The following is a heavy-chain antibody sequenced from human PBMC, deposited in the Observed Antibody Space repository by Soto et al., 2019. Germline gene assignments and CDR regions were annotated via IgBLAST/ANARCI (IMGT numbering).Heavy chain of an antibody. V-gene: IGHV3-23*04. CDR3: AKRHRTNTGELEY. CDR1: GFRCSSYG. Sequence: EVQLVESGGGWVQPGGSLRLSCEASGFRCSSYGMSWVRQVPGMGREWVSSISGTGASTYYADSVKGRFTISRDNSKNTLHLQMISLRDEDTAIYYCAKRHRTNTGELEYWGQGTLVTVSS. CDR2: ISGTGAST. D-gene: IGHD2-8*02. J-gene: IGHJ4*02.